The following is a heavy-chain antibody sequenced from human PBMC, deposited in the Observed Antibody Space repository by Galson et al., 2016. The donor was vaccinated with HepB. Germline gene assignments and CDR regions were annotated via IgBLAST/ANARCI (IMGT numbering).Heavy chain of an antibody. CDR3: ARVGSSGWAYSYLDY. J-gene: IGHJ4*02. D-gene: IGHD6-25*01. CDR2: INPNGGGT. Sequence: SVKVSCKASGYTFTGHYIHWVRQAPGQGLEWMGWINPNGGGTNSAQKLHGRLTMTRDTSANTARMELTSLRSDDTAIYYCARVGSSGWAYSYLDYWGQGTLVTVSS. CDR1: GYTFTGHY. V-gene: IGHV1-2*02.